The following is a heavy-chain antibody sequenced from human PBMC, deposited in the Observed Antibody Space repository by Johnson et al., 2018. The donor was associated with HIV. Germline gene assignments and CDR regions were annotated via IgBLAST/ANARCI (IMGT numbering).Heavy chain of an antibody. CDR1: GFTVSSNY. D-gene: IGHD3-22*01. CDR2: IKSKTDGGTT. V-gene: IGHV3-15*01. Sequence: VQLVESGGGLVQPGGSLRLSCAASGFTVSSNYMSWVRQAPGKGLEWVGRIKSKTDGGTTDYAAPVKGRFTISRDDSKNTLYMQMNSLKTEDTALYYCTRVVVITQEKWGQGTMVTVSS. J-gene: IGHJ3*01. CDR3: TRVVVITQEK.